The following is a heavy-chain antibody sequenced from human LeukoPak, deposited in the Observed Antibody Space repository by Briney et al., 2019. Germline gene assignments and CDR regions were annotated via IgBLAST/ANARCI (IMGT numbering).Heavy chain of an antibody. V-gene: IGHV3-30*02. J-gene: IGHJ4*02. D-gene: IGHD3-22*01. CDR1: GFTFSDYG. CDR3: AKDDSSGQFDF. Sequence: GGSLRLSCAASGFTFSDYGMQWVRQAPGKGLEWVAFIRYDGINKYYADSVKGRFTISRDNSNNTLYLQMNSLRAEDTAVYYCAKDDSSGQFDFWGQGTLVTVSS. CDR2: IRYDGINK.